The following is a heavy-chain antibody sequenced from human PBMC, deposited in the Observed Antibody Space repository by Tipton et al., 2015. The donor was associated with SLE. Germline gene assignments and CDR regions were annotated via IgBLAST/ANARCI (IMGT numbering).Heavy chain of an antibody. CDR3: AKNPWVAVAGTVDY. V-gene: IGHV3-7*03. J-gene: IGHJ4*02. CDR1: GFTFSSYW. D-gene: IGHD6-19*01. Sequence: GSLRLSCAASGFTFSSYWMSWVRQAPGKGLEWVANIKQDGSEKYYVDSVKGRFTISRDNSKNTLYLQMNSLRAEDTAVYYCAKNPWVAVAGTVDYWGQGTLVTVSS. CDR2: IKQDGSEK.